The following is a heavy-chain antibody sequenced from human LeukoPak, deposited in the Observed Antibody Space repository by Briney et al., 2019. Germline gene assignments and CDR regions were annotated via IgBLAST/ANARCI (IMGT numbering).Heavy chain of an antibody. J-gene: IGHJ6*03. CDR2: FDPEDGET. D-gene: IGHD2-2*01. CDR3: ATTYCSSTSCSPDYYYYYMDV. V-gene: IGHV1-24*01. CDR1: GYTLTELS. Sequence: ASVKVSCKVSGYTLTELSMHWVRQAPGKGLEWMGGFDPEDGETIYAQKFQGRVTMTEDTSTDTAYMELSSLRSEDTAVYYCATTYCSSTSCSPDYYYYYMDVWGKGTTVTVSS.